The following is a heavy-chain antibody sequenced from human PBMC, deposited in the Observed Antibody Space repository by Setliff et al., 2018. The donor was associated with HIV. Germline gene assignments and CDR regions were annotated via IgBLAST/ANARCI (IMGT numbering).Heavy chain of an antibody. Sequence: KASETLSLTCTVSGDSISSTNWWVWVRQSPGRGLEWIGYIDYSGSTIYNPSLKSRVTMSVDTSKNQFSLDLSSVTALDTAVYYCARDGGSSTWGSGAFDVRGQGTVVTVSS. J-gene: IGHJ3*01. CDR3: ARDGGSSTWGSGAFDV. CDR2: IDYSGST. V-gene: IGHV4-28*06. CDR1: GDSISSTNW. D-gene: IGHD7-27*01.